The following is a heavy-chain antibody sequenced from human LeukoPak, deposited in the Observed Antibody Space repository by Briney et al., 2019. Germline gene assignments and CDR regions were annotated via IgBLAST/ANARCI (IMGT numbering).Heavy chain of an antibody. D-gene: IGHD2-15*01. CDR1: GGSFSGYY. Sequence: PSETLSLTCAVYGGSFSGYYWSWIRQPPGKGLEWIGEINHSGSTNYNPSLKSRVTISVDTSKNQFSLKLSSVTAADTAVYYCARGFRSGLEAFGYWGRGTLVTVSS. CDR2: INHSGST. J-gene: IGHJ4*02. V-gene: IGHV4-34*01. CDR3: ARGFRSGLEAFGY.